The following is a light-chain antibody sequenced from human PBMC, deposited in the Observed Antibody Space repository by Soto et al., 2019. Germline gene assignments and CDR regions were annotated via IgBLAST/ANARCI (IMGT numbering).Light chain of an antibody. CDR2: DNN. J-gene: IGLJ1*01. CDR3: GTWDSSLSAYV. Sequence: QSVLTQPPSVSAAPGQKVTISCSGSSSNIGNNYVFWYQQLPGTAPKLLIYDNNKRPSGIPDRFSGSKSGTSATLGITGLQTGDEADYYCGTWDSSLSAYVFGTGTKDTVL. CDR1: SSNIGNNY. V-gene: IGLV1-51*01.